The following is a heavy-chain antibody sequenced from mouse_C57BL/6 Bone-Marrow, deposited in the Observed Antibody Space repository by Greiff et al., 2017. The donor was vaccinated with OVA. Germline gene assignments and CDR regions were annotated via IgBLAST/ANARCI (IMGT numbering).Heavy chain of an antibody. V-gene: IGHV1-76*01. CDR2: IYPGSGNT. CDR3: ASLIRGAMDY. Sequence: VQLQQSGAELVRPGASVKLSCKASGYTFTDYYINWVKQRPGQGLEWIARIYPGSGNTYYNEKFKGKATLTAEKSSSTAYMQLSSLTSEDSAVYFCASLIRGAMDYWGQGTSVTVSS. CDR1: GYTFTDYY. J-gene: IGHJ4*01.